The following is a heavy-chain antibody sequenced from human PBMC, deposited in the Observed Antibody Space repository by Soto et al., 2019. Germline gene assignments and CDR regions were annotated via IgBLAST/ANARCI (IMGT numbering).Heavy chain of an antibody. V-gene: IGHV4-4*07. CDR3: ARGLYTYDSSGYYFDY. Sequence: PSETLSLTCTVSGGSISSYYWRWIRQPAGKGLEWIGRIYTSGSTNYNPSLKSRVTMSVDTSKNQFSLKLSSVTAADTAVYYCARGLYTYDSSGYYFDYWGQGTLVTVSS. D-gene: IGHD3-22*01. CDR1: GGSISSYY. CDR2: IYTSGST. J-gene: IGHJ4*02.